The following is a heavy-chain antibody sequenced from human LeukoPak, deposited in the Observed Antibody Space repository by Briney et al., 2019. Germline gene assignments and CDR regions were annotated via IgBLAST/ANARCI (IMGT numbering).Heavy chain of an antibody. J-gene: IGHJ4*02. D-gene: IGHD6-19*01. CDR1: GGTFSSYA. CDR2: IIPILGIA. V-gene: IGHV1-69*04. Sequence: SVKVSCKASGGTFSSYAISWVRQAPGQGLEWMGRIIPILGIANYAQKFQGRVTITADKATSTAYVELSSLRSEDTAVYYCSRDLGYSSGWYDYWGQGTLVTVSS. CDR3: SRDLGYSSGWYDY.